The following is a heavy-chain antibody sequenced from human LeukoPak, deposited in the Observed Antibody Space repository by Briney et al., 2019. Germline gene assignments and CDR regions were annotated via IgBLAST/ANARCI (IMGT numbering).Heavy chain of an antibody. CDR3: ATEIIRHGPQGGDY. D-gene: IGHD3-16*01. CDR2: ILNDGNSK. J-gene: IGHJ4*02. V-gene: IGHV3-33*01. Sequence: GGSLRLSCAASGFTFSSYGMHWVRQVPGKGLEWVAVILNDGNSKNYADSVKGRFTISRDNFKNTLYLHLNSLTAEDTAIYYCATEIIRHGPQGGDYWGQGTLVTVSS. CDR1: GFTFSSYG.